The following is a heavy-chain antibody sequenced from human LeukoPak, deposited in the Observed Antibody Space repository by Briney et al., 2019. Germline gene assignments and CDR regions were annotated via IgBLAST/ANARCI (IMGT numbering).Heavy chain of an antibody. Sequence: GGSLRLSCAASGFTFSSYSMNWVRQAPGKGLEWVSSISSSSSYIYYADSVKGRFTISRDSAKNSLYLQMNSLRAEDTAVYYCARADSSSWGFDYWGQGTLVTVSS. V-gene: IGHV3-21*01. CDR1: GFTFSSYS. J-gene: IGHJ4*02. CDR3: ARADSSSWGFDY. CDR2: ISSSSSYI. D-gene: IGHD6-13*01.